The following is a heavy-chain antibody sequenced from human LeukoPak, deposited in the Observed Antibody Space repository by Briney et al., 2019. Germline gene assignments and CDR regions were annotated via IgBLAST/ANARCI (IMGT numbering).Heavy chain of an antibody. CDR2: INHSGGT. D-gene: IGHD3-16*01. CDR3: AREFWVANAPGSWLDP. J-gene: IGHJ5*02. Sequence: SETLSLTCAVYGGSFSGYYWSWIRQPPGKGLEWIGEINHSGGTNYNPSLKSRVTISVDTSMNQFSLKLSSVTAADTAVYYRAREFWVANAPGSWLDPWGQGIPVTVSS. V-gene: IGHV4-34*01. CDR1: GGSFSGYY.